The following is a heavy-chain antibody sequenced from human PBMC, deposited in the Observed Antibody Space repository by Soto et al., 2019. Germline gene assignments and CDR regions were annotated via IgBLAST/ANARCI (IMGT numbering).Heavy chain of an antibody. J-gene: IGHJ4*02. Sequence: QVQLQESGPGLVNASGTLSLTCGVSGGSINTNNWWSWLRPTPGQGLVWIAEVYHSGSSNYNPSLKSRLSISVDTSKNQFSLRLTSVTAADSAVYYCARAKLCNTLSCPHSFDTWGQGTLVSVSS. D-gene: IGHD2-2*01. CDR2: VYHSGSS. CDR1: GGSINTNNW. V-gene: IGHV4-4*02. CDR3: ARAKLCNTLSCPHSFDT.